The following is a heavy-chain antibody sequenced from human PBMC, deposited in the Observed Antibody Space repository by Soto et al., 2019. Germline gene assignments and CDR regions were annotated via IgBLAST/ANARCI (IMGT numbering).Heavy chain of an antibody. V-gene: IGHV4-61*01. Sequence: QVQLQESGPGLVKPSETLSLTCTVSGGSVSSGSYYWSWIRQPPGKGLAWIGYIYYSGSTNYNPSLKSRVTISVDTSKNHFSLKLSSVTAADTAVYYCARDRIEVAGNDAFDIWGQGTMVTVSS. CDR3: ARDRIEVAGNDAFDI. J-gene: IGHJ3*02. D-gene: IGHD6-19*01. CDR2: IYYSGST. CDR1: GGSVSSGSYY.